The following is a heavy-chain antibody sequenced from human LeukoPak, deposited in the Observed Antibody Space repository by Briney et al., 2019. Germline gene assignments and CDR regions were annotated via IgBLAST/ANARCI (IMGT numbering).Heavy chain of an antibody. CDR2: IYYSGST. D-gene: IGHD3-10*01. V-gene: IGHV4-59*12. CDR1: GGSISSYY. CDR3: ARDEYYYGSGSYYRFDY. Sequence: SETLSLTCTVSGGSISSYYWSWIRQPPGKGLEWIGYIYYSGSTNYNPSLKSRVTISVDTSKNQFSLKLSSVTAADTAVYYCARDEYYYGSGSYYRFDYWGQGTLVTVSS. J-gene: IGHJ4*02.